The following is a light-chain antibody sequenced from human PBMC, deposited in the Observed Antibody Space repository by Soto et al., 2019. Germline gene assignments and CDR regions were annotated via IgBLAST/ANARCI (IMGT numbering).Light chain of an antibody. V-gene: IGLV1-47*01. Sequence: QSVLTQPPSASGTPGQRVTISCSGSSSNIGSNYVYSYQQLPGTAPKLLIYRNNQRPSGVPDRFSGSKSGTSASLAISGLRSEDEADYYCAAWDDSLSASVVFGGGTKLTVL. CDR3: AAWDDSLSASVV. J-gene: IGLJ2*01. CDR1: SSNIGSNY. CDR2: RNN.